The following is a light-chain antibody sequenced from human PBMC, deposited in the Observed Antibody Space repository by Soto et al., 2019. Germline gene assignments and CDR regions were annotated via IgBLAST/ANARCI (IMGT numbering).Light chain of an antibody. CDR2: EVS. Sequence: QSVLTQPASVSGSPGQSITISCTGTSSDVGGYNYVSWYQQHPGKAPKLIIYEVSNRPSGVSNRFSGSKSGNTASLTISGVQDEDEAYYYCCSYTSSSTYVFGTGTKLTVL. V-gene: IGLV2-14*01. J-gene: IGLJ1*01. CDR1: SSDVGGYNY. CDR3: CSYTSSSTYV.